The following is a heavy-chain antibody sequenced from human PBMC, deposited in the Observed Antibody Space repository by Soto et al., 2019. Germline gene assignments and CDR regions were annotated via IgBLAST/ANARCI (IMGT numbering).Heavy chain of an antibody. CDR1: GFTFSSYI. CDR3: AGYNWNDMYYYYGMDV. J-gene: IGHJ6*02. D-gene: IGHD1-1*01. V-gene: IGHV3-21*01. CDR2: ISSSSSYI. Sequence: PGGALRLSCAASGFTFSSYIMNWVRQSPGKGLEWVSSISSSSSYIYYADSVKGRFTISRDNAKNSLYLQMNSLRAEDTAVYYCAGYNWNDMYYYYGMDVWGQGTTVTVSS.